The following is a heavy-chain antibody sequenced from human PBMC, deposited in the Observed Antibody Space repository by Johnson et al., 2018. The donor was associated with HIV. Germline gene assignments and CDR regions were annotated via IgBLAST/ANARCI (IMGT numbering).Heavy chain of an antibody. V-gene: IGHV3-53*01. J-gene: IGHJ3*02. Sequence: VQLVESGGGLIQSGGSLRLSCAASGFTVSSNYMSWVRQAPGKGLEWVSVIYSDGSSTNYADSVKGRFTISRDNAKNTLYLQMSSLRAEDTAVYYCARHYGWGDHWDAFDIWGQGTVVTVSS. CDR2: IYSDGSST. D-gene: IGHD4-17*01. CDR1: GFTVSSNY. CDR3: ARHYGWGDHWDAFDI.